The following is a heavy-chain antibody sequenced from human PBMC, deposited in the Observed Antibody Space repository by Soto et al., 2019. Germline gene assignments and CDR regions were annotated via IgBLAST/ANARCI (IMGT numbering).Heavy chain of an antibody. V-gene: IGHV4-39*01. Sequence: SETLSLTCAVYGGSFSSYYWGWIRQPPGKGLEWIGSIYYSGSTYYNPSLKSRVTISVDTSKNQFSLKLSSVTAADTAVYYCASKTGDSDYWGQGTLVTVSS. CDR3: ASKTGDSDY. CDR1: GGSFSSYY. D-gene: IGHD7-27*01. CDR2: IYYSGST. J-gene: IGHJ4*02.